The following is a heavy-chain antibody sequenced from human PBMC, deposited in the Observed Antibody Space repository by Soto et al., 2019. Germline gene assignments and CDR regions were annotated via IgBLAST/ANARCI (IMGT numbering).Heavy chain of an antibody. CDR3: AREGALLYGGNPDYYYTVGV. Sequence: SQTLSLTCAISGDNVSSNSAAWNWIRQSPSRGLEWLGRTYYRSKWYNDYAVSVKSRITINPDTSKNQFSLKLSSVTAADTAVYYCAREGALLYGGNPDYYYTVGVWGQGTTVTVSS. V-gene: IGHV6-1*01. J-gene: IGHJ6*02. CDR2: TYYRSKWYN. CDR1: GDNVSSNSAA. D-gene: IGHD4-17*01.